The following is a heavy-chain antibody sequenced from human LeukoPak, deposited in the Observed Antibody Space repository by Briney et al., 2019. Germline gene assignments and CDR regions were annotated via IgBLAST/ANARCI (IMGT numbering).Heavy chain of an antibody. D-gene: IGHD6-13*01. Sequence: SETLSLTCTVSGGSISSSSYYWGWIRQPPGKGLEWIGSIYHSGSTYYNPSLKSRVTISVDTSKNQFSLKLSSVTAADTAVYYCAGTKVAAAGIYFDYWGQGTLVTVSS. CDR2: IYHSGST. CDR3: AGTKVAAAGIYFDY. CDR1: GGSISSSSYY. V-gene: IGHV4-39*07. J-gene: IGHJ4*02.